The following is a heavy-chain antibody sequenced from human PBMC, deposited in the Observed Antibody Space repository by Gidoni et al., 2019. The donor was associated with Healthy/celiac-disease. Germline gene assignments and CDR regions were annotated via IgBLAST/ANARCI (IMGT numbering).Heavy chain of an antibody. Sequence: QVQLVQSGAEVKNPAASLKVSCTASGYTFPGYYMHWVRQAPGQGLEWMGRLNPNSGGTNYAQKLQGRVTMTRDTSISTAYMELSRLRSDDTAVYYWARGYVWELRGLDAFDIWGQGTMVTVSS. J-gene: IGHJ3*02. CDR2: LNPNSGGT. V-gene: IGHV1-2*06. CDR3: ARGYVWELRGLDAFDI. CDR1: GYTFPGYY. D-gene: IGHD1-26*01.